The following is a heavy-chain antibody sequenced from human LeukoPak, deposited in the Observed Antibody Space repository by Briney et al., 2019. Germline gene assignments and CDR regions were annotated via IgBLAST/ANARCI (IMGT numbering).Heavy chain of an antibody. J-gene: IGHJ4*02. CDR1: GVSFDDVA. CDR2: ISWNSGNI. V-gene: IGHV3-9*01. CDR3: ARAAGHTYYFDY. Sequence: GSSRRGSCAASGVSFDDVAMQWVRQAPGKSLEWVSGISWNSGNIDYADSVKGRFTISRDNAKNSLYLQMNSLRAEDTALYYCARAAGHTYYFDYWGQGALVTVSS.